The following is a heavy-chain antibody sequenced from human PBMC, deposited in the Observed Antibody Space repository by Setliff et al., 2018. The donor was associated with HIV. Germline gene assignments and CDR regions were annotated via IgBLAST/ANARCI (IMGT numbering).Heavy chain of an antibody. CDR2: MYSGEST. CDR3: ARHSDWYGNDAFDI. Sequence: LRLSCAASGFTVSNNYMSWVRQAPGKGLQWVSVMYSGESTFYADSVRGRFTISRDNTKNTLYLQMNSLRGEDTAVYYCARHSDWYGNDAFDIWGQGTRVTVSS. CDR1: GFTVSNNY. J-gene: IGHJ3*02. D-gene: IGHD6-19*01. V-gene: IGHV3-66*04.